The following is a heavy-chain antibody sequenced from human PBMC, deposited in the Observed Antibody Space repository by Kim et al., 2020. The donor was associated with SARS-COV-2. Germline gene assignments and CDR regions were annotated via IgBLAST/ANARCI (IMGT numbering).Heavy chain of an antibody. J-gene: IGHJ6*03. CDR2: TV. CDR3: ARGRHDSMDV. Sequence: TVYYAESVKGRFTISRDNDTNLFYLHLRRVRDEDTAVYSCARGRHDSMDVWGKGTTVTVSS. V-gene: IGHV3-48*02.